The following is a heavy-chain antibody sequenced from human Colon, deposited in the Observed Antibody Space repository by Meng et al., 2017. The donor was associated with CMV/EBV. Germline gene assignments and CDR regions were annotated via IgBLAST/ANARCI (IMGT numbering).Heavy chain of an antibody. D-gene: IGHD3-3*01. J-gene: IGHJ4*02. V-gene: IGHV3-15*01. CDR1: GFTFSHAW. Sequence: SGFTFSHAWMSWVRQAPGKGLEWVGRIKSKTDGGTTDYAAPVKGRFTISRDDSKNTLYLQMNSLKTEDTAVYYCTARITIFGVVIDYWGQGTLVTVSS. CDR2: IKSKTDGGTT. CDR3: TARITIFGVVIDY.